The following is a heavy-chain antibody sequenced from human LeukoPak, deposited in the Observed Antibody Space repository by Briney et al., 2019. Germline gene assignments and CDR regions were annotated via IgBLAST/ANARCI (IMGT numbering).Heavy chain of an antibody. CDR2: ISWNSGSI. V-gene: IGHV3-9*01. CDR3: ARVEASGYDYGAFDY. CDR1: GFTFSTFA. Sequence: GGSLRLSCAASGFTFSTFAMIWVRQAPGKGLEWVSGISWNSGSIGYADSVKGRFTISRDNAKNSLYLQMNSLRAEDTAVYYCARVEASGYDYGAFDYWGQGTLVTVSS. J-gene: IGHJ4*02. D-gene: IGHD5-12*01.